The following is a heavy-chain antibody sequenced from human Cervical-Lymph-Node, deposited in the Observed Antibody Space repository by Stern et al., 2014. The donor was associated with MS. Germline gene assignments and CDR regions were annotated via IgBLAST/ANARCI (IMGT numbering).Heavy chain of an antibody. CDR3: AKGGSGSYLD. D-gene: IGHD1-26*01. CDR1: GFAFRRYA. Sequence: VHLVESGGGVVQPGRSLRLSCAASGFAFRRYALHWVRQAPGKGLEWVALISYDGSDKYYTDSVKGRFTISSDNSNNTVDLEMNSLRLEDTAVYYCAKGGSGSYLDWGQGSLVTVSS. CDR2: ISYDGSDK. J-gene: IGHJ4*02. V-gene: IGHV3-30-3*01.